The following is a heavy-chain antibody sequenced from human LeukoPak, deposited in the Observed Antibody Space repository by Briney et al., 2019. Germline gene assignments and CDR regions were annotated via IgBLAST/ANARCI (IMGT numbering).Heavy chain of an antibody. Sequence: PVASVKVSCKASGGTFSSYAISWVRQAPGRGLEWMGRIIPILGIANYAQKIQGRVTITADKSTSTAYMELSSLRSEDTAVYYCVRGRIAVAGREAFDIWGQGTMVTVSS. D-gene: IGHD6-19*01. CDR3: VRGRIAVAGREAFDI. J-gene: IGHJ3*02. CDR2: IIPILGIA. CDR1: GGTFSSYA. V-gene: IGHV1-69*04.